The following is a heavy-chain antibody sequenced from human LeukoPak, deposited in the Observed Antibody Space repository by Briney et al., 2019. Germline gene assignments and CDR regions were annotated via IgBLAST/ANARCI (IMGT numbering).Heavy chain of an antibody. Sequence: GESLKISCKGSGYNFTTYWIGWVRQMPGKGLEWMGIIYPGDSDTRYSPSFQGQVTISADKSISTAYLQWSSLKASDTAMYYCARSRGSAAAGNSNWFDPWGQGTLVTVSS. CDR1: GYNFTTYW. CDR3: ARSRGSAAAGNSNWFDP. D-gene: IGHD6-13*01. J-gene: IGHJ5*02. CDR2: IYPGDSDT. V-gene: IGHV5-51*01.